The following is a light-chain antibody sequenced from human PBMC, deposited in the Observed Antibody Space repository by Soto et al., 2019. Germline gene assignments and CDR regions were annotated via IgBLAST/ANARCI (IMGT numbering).Light chain of an antibody. J-gene: IGKJ1*01. CDR3: QQYGSSPPWT. CDR2: GAS. V-gene: IGKV3-20*01. CDR1: QSVSSSY. Sequence: EIVLTQSPGTLSLSPGERTTLSCRASQSVSSSYLAWYQQKPGQAPRLLIYGASSMATSIPNRFSGSGSGTDFTLTISRLEPEDFAVYYCQQYGSSPPWTFGQGTKV.